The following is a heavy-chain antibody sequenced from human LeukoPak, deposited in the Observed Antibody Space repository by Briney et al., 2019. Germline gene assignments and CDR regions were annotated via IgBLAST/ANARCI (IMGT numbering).Heavy chain of an antibody. CDR1: GFTFSSYA. J-gene: IGHJ5*02. V-gene: IGHV3-64*04. Sequence: PGGSLRLSCSASGFTFSSYAMHWVRQAPGKGLEYVSAISSNGGSTYYADSVKGRFTISRDNSKNTLYLQMNSLRAEDMAVYYCARGNFYYDSSGYVGPWGQGTLVTVSS. D-gene: IGHD3-22*01. CDR2: ISSNGGST. CDR3: ARGNFYYDSSGYVGP.